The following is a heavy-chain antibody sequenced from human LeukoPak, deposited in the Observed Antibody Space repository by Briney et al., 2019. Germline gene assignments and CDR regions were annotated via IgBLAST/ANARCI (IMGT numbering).Heavy chain of an antibody. CDR1: GFTFSSYA. J-gene: IGHJ4*02. V-gene: IGHV3-23*01. CDR3: AKAGGLSGTYYFDY. Sequence: GGSLRLSCAASGFTFSSYAMSWVRQAPGKGLEWVSAISGSGGSTYYADSVKGRFTISRDNSKNALYLQMNSLRAEDTAVYYCAKAGGLSGTYYFDYWGQGTLVTVSS. D-gene: IGHD1-1*01. CDR2: ISGSGGST.